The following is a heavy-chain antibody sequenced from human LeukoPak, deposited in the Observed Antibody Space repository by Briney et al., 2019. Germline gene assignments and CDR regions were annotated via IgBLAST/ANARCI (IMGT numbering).Heavy chain of an antibody. CDR1: GFTFSSYW. CDR3: ARDRWGYSYGGD. Sequence: GGSLRLSCAASGFTFSSYWMSWVRQAPGKGLEWVANIKEDGRQKYYVGSVKGRFTISGDNAKNSLYLQMNSLRAEDTALYYCARDRWGYSYGGDWGQGTLVTVSS. J-gene: IGHJ4*02. CDR2: IKEDGRQK. D-gene: IGHD5-18*01. V-gene: IGHV3-7*01.